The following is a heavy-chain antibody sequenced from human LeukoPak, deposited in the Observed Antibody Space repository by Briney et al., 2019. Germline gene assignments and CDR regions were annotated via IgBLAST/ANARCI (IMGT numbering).Heavy chain of an antibody. J-gene: IGHJ4*02. CDR1: GGCTSRGDSF. V-gene: IGHV4-30-4*01. CDR2: INYSRTT. D-gene: IGHD1/OR15-1a*01. CDR3: ARGTMAGHFDS. Sequence: SQTLSLTCNVSGGCTSRGDSFWSWIRQPPGKGLEWIGYINYSRTTYYSPSPKSRGTISVDTSNNHLSLSLRSVTAADTAVYYCARGTMAGHFDSWGQGTLVTVSS.